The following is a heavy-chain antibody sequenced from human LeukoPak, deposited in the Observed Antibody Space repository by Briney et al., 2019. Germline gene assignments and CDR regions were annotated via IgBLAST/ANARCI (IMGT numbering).Heavy chain of an antibody. CDR2: ISNSGST. Sequence: SDTLSLTCTVSDGPIRSHYWTWIRQSPLKGLEWIGDISNSGSTKYNPSLKSRVTISIDTSKSQFSLRLTSVTAADTAVYYCGRDALVGYFSYYYIDVWGKGTTVTVSS. V-gene: IGHV4-59*11. D-gene: IGHD2-15*01. J-gene: IGHJ6*03. CDR3: GRDALVGYFSYYYIDV. CDR1: DGPIRSHY.